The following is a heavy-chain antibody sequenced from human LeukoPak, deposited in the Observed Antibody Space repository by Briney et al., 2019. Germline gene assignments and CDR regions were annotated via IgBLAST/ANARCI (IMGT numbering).Heavy chain of an antibody. J-gene: IGHJ4*02. CDR2: IYYSGST. CDR3: ATSFFYDGSIYYYFDY. Sequence: PSETLSLTCTVSGGSISSSSYYWGWIRQPPGKGLEWIGSIYYSGSTYYNPSLKSRVTISVDTSKNQFSLKLSSVTAADTAVYYCATSFFYDGSIYYYFDYWGQGTLVTVSS. CDR1: GGSISSSSYY. D-gene: IGHD3-22*01. V-gene: IGHV4-39*01.